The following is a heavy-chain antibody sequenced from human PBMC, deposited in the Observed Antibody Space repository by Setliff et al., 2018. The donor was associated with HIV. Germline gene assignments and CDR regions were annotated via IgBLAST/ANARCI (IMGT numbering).Heavy chain of an antibody. D-gene: IGHD2-8*01. CDR1: GGSISTFY. Sequence: ASETLSLTCSVSGGSISTFYWSWIRRPPGKGLEWVGHIYSTGDTNYNPSPKRRVTLSADTSKNQLSLSLTSVTAADTAVYYCARVRRTMLMMVDYFDQWGQGTLGTVSS. CDR2: IYSTGDT. J-gene: IGHJ4*02. V-gene: IGHV4-4*07. CDR3: ARVRRTMLMMVDYFDQ.